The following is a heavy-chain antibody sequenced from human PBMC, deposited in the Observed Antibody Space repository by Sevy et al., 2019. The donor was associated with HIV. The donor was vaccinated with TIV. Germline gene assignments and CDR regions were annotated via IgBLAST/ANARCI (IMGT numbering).Heavy chain of an antibody. J-gene: IGHJ4*02. CDR1: GFTLNDGW. D-gene: IGHD2-2*01. CDR2: LQTKCGGGII. V-gene: IGHV3-15*01. Sequence: GGSLRLSCAASGFTLNDGWMSRVRQAPGKGLEWVGRLQTKCGGGIIEYAAPVKGRFTISADNSKSTLFLQMNSLKTEDTAIYYCAADIPGLSRLIDYWGQGTLVTVSS. CDR3: AADIPGLSRLIDY.